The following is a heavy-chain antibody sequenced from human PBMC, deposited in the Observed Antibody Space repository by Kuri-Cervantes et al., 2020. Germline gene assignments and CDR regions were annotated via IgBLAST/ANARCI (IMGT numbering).Heavy chain of an antibody. D-gene: IGHD3-9*01. CDR3: ARAWGDILTGYWGDAFDI. CDR2: ISYDGSNK. J-gene: IGHJ3*02. V-gene: IGHV3-30*03. Sequence: GESLKISCAASGFTFSSYGMHWVRQVPGKGLEWVAVISYDGSNKYYADSVKGRFTISRDNSKNTLYLQMNSLRAEDTAVYYCARAWGDILTGYWGDAFDIWGQGTMVTVSS. CDR1: GFTFSSYG.